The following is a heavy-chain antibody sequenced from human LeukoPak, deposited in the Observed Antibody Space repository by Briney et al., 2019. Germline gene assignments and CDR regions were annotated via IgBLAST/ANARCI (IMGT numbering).Heavy chain of an antibody. CDR2: IYYRGST. CDR3: ASSSWYGKFDY. Sequence: SETLSLTCTVSGGSISSYYWSWIRQPPGKGLEWIEYIYYRGSTNYNPSLKSRVTISVDTSKNQFSLKLSSVTAADTAVYYCASSSWYGKFDYWGQGTLVTVSS. J-gene: IGHJ4*02. D-gene: IGHD6-13*01. CDR1: GGSISSYY. V-gene: IGHV4-59*08.